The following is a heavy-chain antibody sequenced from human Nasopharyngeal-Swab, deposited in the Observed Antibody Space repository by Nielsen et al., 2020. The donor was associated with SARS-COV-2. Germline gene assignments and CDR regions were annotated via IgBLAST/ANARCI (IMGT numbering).Heavy chain of an antibody. CDR1: GYSFTSYW. CDR2: IYPGDSDT. J-gene: IGHJ3*02. Sequence: GESLKISCKGSGYSFTSYWIGWVRQVPGKGLEWMGIIYPGDSDTGYSPSFQGQVTISADKSISTAYLQWSSLKASDTAMYYCARHVGSSWYLDAFDIWGQGTMVTVSS. CDR3: ARHVGSSWYLDAFDI. D-gene: IGHD6-13*01. V-gene: IGHV5-51*01.